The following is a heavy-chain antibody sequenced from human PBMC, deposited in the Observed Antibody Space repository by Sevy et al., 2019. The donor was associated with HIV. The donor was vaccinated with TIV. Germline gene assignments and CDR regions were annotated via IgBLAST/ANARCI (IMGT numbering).Heavy chain of an antibody. Sequence: GGSLRLSCAASGFTLSRTGMIWVRQAPEKGLEWVSGISGSGFSTKYADSVKGRFTISRDNSKNTLYLQMNSLRGEDTAVYYCAKDPDDTYDYGEHSDYWGQGTLVTDSS. CDR1: GFTLSRTG. CDR3: AKDPDDTYDYGEHSDY. CDR2: ISGSGFST. J-gene: IGHJ4*02. D-gene: IGHD4-17*01. V-gene: IGHV3-23*01.